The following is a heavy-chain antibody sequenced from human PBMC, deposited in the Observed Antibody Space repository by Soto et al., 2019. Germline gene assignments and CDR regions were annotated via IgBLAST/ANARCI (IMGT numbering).Heavy chain of an antibody. CDR1: GGSISPYY. J-gene: IGHJ4*02. D-gene: IGHD3-9*01. Sequence: SETLSLTCTVSGGSISPYYWSWVRQPPGKGLEWIAFIFYSGSTNYNPSLKSRVTISVDTSKNQFSLKLTSVTAADTAVYYCARHSSQNFDWLEYWGQGTLVTVSS. CDR3: ARHSSQNFDWLEY. V-gene: IGHV4-59*08. CDR2: IFYSGST.